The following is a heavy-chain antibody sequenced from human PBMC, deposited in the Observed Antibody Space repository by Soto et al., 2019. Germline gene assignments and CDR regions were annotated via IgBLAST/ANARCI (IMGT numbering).Heavy chain of an antibody. J-gene: IGHJ3*02. CDR2: IYYSGST. CDR3: AREAIIGDRVFAFDI. D-gene: IGHD3-10*01. V-gene: IGHV4-31*03. Sequence: QVQLQESGPGLVKPSQTLSLTCTVSGGSISSGGYYWSWIRQHPGKGLEWIGYIYYSGSTYYNPSLKSRVTISVDTSKNQFSLKLSSVTAADTAVYYCAREAIIGDRVFAFDIWDQGTMVTVSS. CDR1: GGSISSGGYY.